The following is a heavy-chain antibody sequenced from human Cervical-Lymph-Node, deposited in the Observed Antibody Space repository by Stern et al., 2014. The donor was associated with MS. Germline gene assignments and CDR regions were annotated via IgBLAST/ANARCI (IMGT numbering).Heavy chain of an antibody. J-gene: IGHJ4*02. V-gene: IGHV1-18*01. Sequence: VQLVQSGPEVKKPGASVKVSCKASGYIFTSYGINWVRQAPGQGLEWMGWIIAYNGDTNFTKNCQGRVTMTTDTSTNTAFMELRILTSDDTAVYYCARGYSYGYGIDYWGQGTLVTVSS. D-gene: IGHD5-18*01. CDR1: GYIFTSYG. CDR2: IIAYNGDT. CDR3: ARGYSYGYGIDY.